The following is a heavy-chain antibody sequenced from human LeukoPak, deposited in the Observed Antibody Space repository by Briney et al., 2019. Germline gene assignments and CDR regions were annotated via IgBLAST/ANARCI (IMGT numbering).Heavy chain of an antibody. D-gene: IGHD4-17*01. J-gene: IGHJ4*02. V-gene: IGHV3-21*01. Sequence: GGSLRLSCAASGFTFSSYSMNWVRQAPGKGLEWVSSISRSSSYTYYADSVKGRFTISRDNAKKSPYLQMNSLRAEDTAVYYCARGGSTVTNSVGYWGQGTLVTVSS. CDR1: GFTFSSYS. CDR3: ARGGSTVTNSVGY. CDR2: ISRSSSYT.